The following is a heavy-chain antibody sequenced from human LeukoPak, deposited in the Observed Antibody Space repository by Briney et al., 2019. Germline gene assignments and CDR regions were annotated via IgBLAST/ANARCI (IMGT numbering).Heavy chain of an antibody. D-gene: IGHD3/OR15-3a*01. V-gene: IGHV3-73*01. CDR1: GFTFSDSA. CDR2: IRSKANSYVT. J-gene: IGHJ4*02. CDR3: TGLDSDGY. Sequence: PGRSLRLSCAASGFTFSDSAIHWVRQASGKGLEWVGRIRSKANSYVTAYAASVKGRFTISRDDSKNTAYLQMISLKTEDTAVYYCTGLDSDGYWGQGTLVTVSS.